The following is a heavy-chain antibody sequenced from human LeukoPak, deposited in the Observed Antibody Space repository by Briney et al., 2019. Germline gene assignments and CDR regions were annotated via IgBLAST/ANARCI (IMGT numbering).Heavy chain of an antibody. CDR3: ARDLPRDYYDSSGYYGGFDY. D-gene: IGHD3-22*01. CDR1: GYTFTGYY. V-gene: IGHV1-69*04. CDR2: IIPILGIA. Sequence: GASVKVSCKASGYTFTGYYMHWVRQAPGQGLEWMGRIIPILGIANYAQKFQGRVTITADKSTSTAYMELSSLRSEDTAVYYCARDLPRDYYDSSGYYGGFDYWGQGTLVTVSS. J-gene: IGHJ4*02.